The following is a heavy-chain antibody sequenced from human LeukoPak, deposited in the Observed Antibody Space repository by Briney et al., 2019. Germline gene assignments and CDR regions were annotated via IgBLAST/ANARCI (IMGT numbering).Heavy chain of an antibody. CDR2: INSDGSST. CDR3: AKKHPIRYFDWTPVGDAFDI. Sequence: EPGGSLRLSCAASGFTFSSYWMHWVRHAPGKGLVWVSRINSDGSSTSYGDSVKGRFTISRDNSKNSLYLQMNSLRTEDTALYYCAKKHPIRYFDWTPVGDAFDIWGQGTMVTVSS. V-gene: IGHV3-74*01. J-gene: IGHJ3*02. CDR1: GFTFSSYW. D-gene: IGHD3-9*01.